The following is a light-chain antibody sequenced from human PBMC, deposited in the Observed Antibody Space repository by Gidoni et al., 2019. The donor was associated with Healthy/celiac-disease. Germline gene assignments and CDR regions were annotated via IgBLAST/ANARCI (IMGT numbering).Light chain of an antibody. J-gene: IGKJ1*01. V-gene: IGKV1-39*01. CDR2: AAS. CDR1: QSISSY. Sequence: DSQMTQSPSSLSASVGDRVTITCRASQSISSYLNWYQQKPGKAPKLLIYAASSLQSGVPSRFSGSGSGTGFTLTISSLQPDDFATSYCPQSYSTPWTFGQGTKVDIK. CDR3: PQSYSTPWT.